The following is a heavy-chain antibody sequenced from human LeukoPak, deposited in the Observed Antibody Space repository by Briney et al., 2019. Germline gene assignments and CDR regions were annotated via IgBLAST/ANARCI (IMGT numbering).Heavy chain of an antibody. CDR1: GGSITSYY. CDR3: ARDKVPGDY. Sequence: SETLSLTCTVSGGSITSYYWNWIRQPPGKGLEWIGYIHYSGSTDYNPSLKSRVTISVDTSRNQFSLNLRSVTAADTAVYYCARDKVPGDYWGQGTLVTVSS. CDR2: IHYSGST. V-gene: IGHV4-59*01. J-gene: IGHJ4*02.